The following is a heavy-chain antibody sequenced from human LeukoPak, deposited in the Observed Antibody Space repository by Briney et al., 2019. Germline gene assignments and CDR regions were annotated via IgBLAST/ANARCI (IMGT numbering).Heavy chain of an antibody. CDR2: IKQEGSEK. V-gene: IGHV3-7*03. J-gene: IGHJ4*02. D-gene: IGHD5-18*01. CDR1: GFTFSSYW. CDR3: ARASGYSYGFGLNY. Sequence: GRCLRLSCAASGFTFSSYWMSWVRQAAGKGLEWVADIKQEGSEKFYVDSVKGRFTISRDNAKNSLYLQLNSLRAEDTAVYYCARASGYSYGFGLNYWGQGTLVTVSS.